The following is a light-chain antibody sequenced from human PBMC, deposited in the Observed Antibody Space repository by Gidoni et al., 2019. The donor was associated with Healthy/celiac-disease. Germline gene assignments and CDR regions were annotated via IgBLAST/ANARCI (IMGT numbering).Light chain of an antibody. CDR1: QSISSY. V-gene: IGKV1-39*01. Sequence: IQMTQSPSSLSASVGDRVTITCRASQSISSYLNWYQQKPGTAPKLLIYAASSLQSGVPSMCSGSGSGTDFTLTISSLQPEDFATYYCQQSYSTPRTFGQGTKLEIK. CDR2: AAS. J-gene: IGKJ2*01. CDR3: QQSYSTPRT.